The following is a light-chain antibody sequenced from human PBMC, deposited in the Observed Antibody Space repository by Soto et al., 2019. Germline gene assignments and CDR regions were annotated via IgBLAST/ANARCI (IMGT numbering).Light chain of an antibody. CDR1: GNDVGAYNY. Sequence: QSALTQPRSVSGSPGQSVTISCTGTGNDVGAYNYVSWYQQNPGKAPKLMIYDVSKRPSGVSDRFSGSKSANTASLIISGLQAEDEADYYCCSYAGNTLVVFGGGTKLTVL. CDR3: CSYAGNTLVV. V-gene: IGLV2-11*01. CDR2: DVS. J-gene: IGLJ2*01.